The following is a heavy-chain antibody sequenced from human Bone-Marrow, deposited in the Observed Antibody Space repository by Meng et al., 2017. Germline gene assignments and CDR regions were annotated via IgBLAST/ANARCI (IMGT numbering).Heavy chain of an antibody. CDR1: GYTFPDYW. J-gene: IGHJ4*02. CDR2: INTNTGNP. Sequence: ASVKVSCKASGYTFPDYWLHWVRRAPGQGLEWMGWINTNTGNPTYAQGFTGRFVFSLDTSVSTAYLQISSLKAEDTAVYYCARGPPTYYYDSSGYYWADYFDYWGQGTLVTVSS. D-gene: IGHD3-22*01. V-gene: IGHV7-4-1*02. CDR3: ARGPPTYYYDSSGYYWADYFDY.